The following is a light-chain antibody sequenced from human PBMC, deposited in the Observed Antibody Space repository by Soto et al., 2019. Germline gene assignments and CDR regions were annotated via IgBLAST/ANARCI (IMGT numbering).Light chain of an antibody. J-gene: IGKJ3*01. Sequence: DIQLTQSPSSLSASVGDRVTITCQASQDISNYLNWYQQKPGKAPKLLIYDASNLETGVPSRFIGSGSGTDFTFTISSLQPEDIATYYCQQYDNLPLTFGPGTKVDIK. V-gene: IGKV1-33*01. CDR2: DAS. CDR1: QDISNY. CDR3: QQYDNLPLT.